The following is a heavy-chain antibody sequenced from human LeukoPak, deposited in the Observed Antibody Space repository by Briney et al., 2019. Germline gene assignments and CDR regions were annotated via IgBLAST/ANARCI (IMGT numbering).Heavy chain of an antibody. CDR2: IRYDGSNK. V-gene: IGHV3-30*02. CDR3: AKDFRIGYSYGWDAFDI. J-gene: IGHJ3*02. D-gene: IGHD5-18*01. CDR1: GFTFSSYG. Sequence: GGSLRLPCAASGFTFSSYGMHWVRQAPGKGLEWVAFIRYDGSNKYYADSVKGRFTISRDNSKNTLCLQMNSLRAEDTAVYYCAKDFRIGYSYGWDAFDIWGQGTMVTVSS.